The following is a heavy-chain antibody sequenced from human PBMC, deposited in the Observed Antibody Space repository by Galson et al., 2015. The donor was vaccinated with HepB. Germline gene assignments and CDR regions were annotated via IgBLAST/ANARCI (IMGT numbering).Heavy chain of an antibody. V-gene: IGHV3-7*03. CDR2: IKNDESVI. J-gene: IGHJ4*02. Sequence: SLRLSCAASGFSFSNYWTSWVRQAPGEGLEWVATIKNDESVIWYVDSVRGRFTISRDNAQKSLYLQMSSLRVEDTAVYHCARDRYGDYGHWGQGTLVTVSS. D-gene: IGHD4-17*01. CDR1: GFSFSNYW. CDR3: ARDRYGDYGH.